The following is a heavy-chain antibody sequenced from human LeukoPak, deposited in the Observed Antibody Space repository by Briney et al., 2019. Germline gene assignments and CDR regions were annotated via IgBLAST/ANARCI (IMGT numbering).Heavy chain of an antibody. CDR1: GGSFSGYY. CDR3: ARVGKGVWCDI. Sequence: SETLSLTCAVYGGSFSGYYWSWIRQPPGKGLEWIGSIYYSGSTYYNPSLKSRVTISVDTSKNQFSLKLSSVTAADTAVYYCARVGKGVWCDIWGQGTMVTVSS. CDR2: IYYSGST. D-gene: IGHD2-21*01. J-gene: IGHJ3*02. V-gene: IGHV4-34*01.